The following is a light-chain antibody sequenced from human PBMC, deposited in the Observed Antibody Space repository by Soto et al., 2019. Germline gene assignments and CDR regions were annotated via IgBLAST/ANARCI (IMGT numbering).Light chain of an antibody. CDR2: GAS. J-gene: IGKJ1*01. V-gene: IGKV3-20*01. CDR3: QQYDSAPRT. CDR1: QSVSSNK. Sequence: EIVLTQSPGTLSLSPGERATLSCRASQSVSSNKIAWYQHKPGQAPRLLIFGASSRATGIPDRFSGSGSGTDFTLTISRLEPEDLAVYYCQQYDSAPRTFGQGTKVDIK.